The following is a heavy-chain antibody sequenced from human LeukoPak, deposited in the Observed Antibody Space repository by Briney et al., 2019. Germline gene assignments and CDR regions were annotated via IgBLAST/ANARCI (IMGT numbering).Heavy chain of an antibody. V-gene: IGHV3-33*08. CDR2: IWYDGSNK. Sequence: PGGSLRLSCAASGFTFSSYEMNWVRQAPGKGLEWVAVIWYDGSNKYCADSVKGRFTISRDNSKNTLYLQMNSLRADDTAVYYCARGPYYGGPGDYYYGMDVWGQGTTVTVSS. J-gene: IGHJ6*02. CDR3: ARGPYYGGPGDYYYGMDV. D-gene: IGHD4-23*01. CDR1: GFTFSSYE.